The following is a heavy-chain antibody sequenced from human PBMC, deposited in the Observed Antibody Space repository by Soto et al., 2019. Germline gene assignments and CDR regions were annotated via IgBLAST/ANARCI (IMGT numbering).Heavy chain of an antibody. V-gene: IGHV3-13*01. CDR2: IGTAGDT. CDR3: AKSQEIGTHFFDS. Sequence: GGSLRLSCEASGFTFSGFDMHWVRQPTGKGLEWVSSIGTAGDTYYAVSVKGRFTISRDNAKNSLSLQMNSLRAGDMAVYFCAKSQEIGTHFFDSWGQGTQVTVSS. CDR1: GFTFSGFD. J-gene: IGHJ4*02. D-gene: IGHD6-13*01.